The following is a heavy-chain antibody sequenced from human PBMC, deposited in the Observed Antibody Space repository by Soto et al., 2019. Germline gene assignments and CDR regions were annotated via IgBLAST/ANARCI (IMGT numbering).Heavy chain of an antibody. Sequence: SSETLSLTCTFSGGSISSYYWSWIRQPPGKGLEWIGCIYYGGSTNYNPSLNSRVTISVDTFKNQFSLKLSSVTAADTAVYYCASLAGRYSHYDNGVDVWGQGTTVTVS. V-gene: IGHV4-59*08. J-gene: IGHJ6*02. CDR3: ASLAGRYSHYDNGVDV. CDR2: IYYGGST. CDR1: GGSISSYY. D-gene: IGHD2-21*01.